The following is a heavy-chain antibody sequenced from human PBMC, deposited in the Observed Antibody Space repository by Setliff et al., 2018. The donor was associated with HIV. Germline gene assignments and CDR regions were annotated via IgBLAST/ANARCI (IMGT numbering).Heavy chain of an antibody. CDR2: INSDGSST. J-gene: IGHJ6*03. V-gene: IGHV3-74*01. Sequence: HPGGSLRLSCAASGFTFDDYTMHWVRQAPGKGLVWVSRINSDGSSTSYADSVKGRFTISRDNAKNTLYLQMNSLRAEDTAVYYCARAGLYSSSWHYYYYYMDVWGKGTTVTVSS. D-gene: IGHD6-13*01. CDR1: GFTFDDYT. CDR3: ARAGLYSSSWHYYYYYMDV.